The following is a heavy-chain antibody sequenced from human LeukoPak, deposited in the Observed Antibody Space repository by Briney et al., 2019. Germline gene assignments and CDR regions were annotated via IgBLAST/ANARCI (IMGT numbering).Heavy chain of an antibody. CDR1: GGSISSYY. J-gene: IGHJ3*02. CDR2: IYYSGST. V-gene: IGHV4-59*01. CDR3: ARDVGGYCSSTSCPTGAFDI. D-gene: IGHD2-2*01. Sequence: SSETLSLTCTVSGGSISSYYWSWIRQPPGKGLEWIGYIYYSGSTNYNPSLKSRVTISVDTSKNQFSLKLSSVTAADTAVYYCARDVGGYCSSTSCPTGAFDIWGQGTMVTVSS.